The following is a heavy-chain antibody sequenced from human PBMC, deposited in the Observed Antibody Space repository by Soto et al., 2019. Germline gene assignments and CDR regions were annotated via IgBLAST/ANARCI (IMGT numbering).Heavy chain of an antibody. Sequence: SETLSLTCTVSGGSINTFYWSWVRQPAGKGLEWIGRIFSSGSTSFNPSLETRVAMSVDTSKNHFSLNLSSVTAADMAVYYCAREGSYSAYNFAHGIQLWSFDFWGQGALVTVSS. CDR3: AREGSYSAYNFAHGIQLWSFDF. D-gene: IGHD5-12*01. CDR1: GGSINTFY. V-gene: IGHV4-4*07. CDR2: IFSSGST. J-gene: IGHJ4*02.